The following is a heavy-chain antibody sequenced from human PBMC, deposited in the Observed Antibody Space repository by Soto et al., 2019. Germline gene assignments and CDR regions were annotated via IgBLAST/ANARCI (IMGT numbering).Heavy chain of an antibody. D-gene: IGHD1-26*01. CDR1: GGSISSHY. CDR2: IYYRGST. V-gene: IGHV4-59*11. CDR3: ARDGREASGMDV. Sequence: PSETLSLTCTVSGGSISSHYWSWCRQAPGKGLEWIGHIYYRGSTTYNPSLRSRSTISVDTSNNQFSLKLNSVTTADTAVYYCARDGREASGMDVWGQGTKVTVSS. J-gene: IGHJ6*02.